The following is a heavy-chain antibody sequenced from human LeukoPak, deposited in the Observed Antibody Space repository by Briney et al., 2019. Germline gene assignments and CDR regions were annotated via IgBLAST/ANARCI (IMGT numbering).Heavy chain of an antibody. D-gene: IGHD6-13*01. V-gene: IGHV3-7*05. CDR1: GFTFSSYW. CDR3: ARRGTSSSWAHLDY. CDR2: IKQDGSEK. J-gene: IGHJ4*02. Sequence: QSGGSLRLSCAASGFTFSSYWMTWVRQAPGKGLEWVAKIKQDGSEKYYVDSVKGRFTISRDNAKNSLYLQMNSLGAEDTAVYYCARRGTSSSWAHLDYWGQGTLVTVSS.